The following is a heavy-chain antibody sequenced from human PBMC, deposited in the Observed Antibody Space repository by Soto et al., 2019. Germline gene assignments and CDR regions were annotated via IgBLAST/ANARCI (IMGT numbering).Heavy chain of an antibody. CDR2: ISGTGGSI. V-gene: IGHV3-23*01. J-gene: IGHJ4*02. D-gene: IGHD2-2*01. CDR1: GFTFSSYA. Sequence: EVQLLESGGGLVQPGGSLRLSCAASGFTFSSYAMSWVRQAPGKGLEWVSAISGTGGSIYYADSVKGRFTISRDNSKNTLYLQMNSLRAEDTAIYYCTKTQSTSWYIFDYWGQGTLVTVSS. CDR3: TKTQSTSWYIFDY.